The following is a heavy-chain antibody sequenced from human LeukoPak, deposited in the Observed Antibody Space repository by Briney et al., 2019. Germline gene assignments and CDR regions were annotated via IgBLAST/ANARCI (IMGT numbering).Heavy chain of an antibody. J-gene: IGHJ4*02. V-gene: IGHV4-39*07. CDR3: ARGLWEPYYFDY. CDR2: IYYSGST. Sequence: SETLSLTCTVSGGSISSSSYYWGWIRQPPGKGLEWIGSIYYSGSTYYNPSLKSRVTISVDKSKNQFSLKLSSVTAADTAVYYCARGLWEPYYFDYWGQGTLVIVSS. D-gene: IGHD1-26*01. CDR1: GGSISSSSYY.